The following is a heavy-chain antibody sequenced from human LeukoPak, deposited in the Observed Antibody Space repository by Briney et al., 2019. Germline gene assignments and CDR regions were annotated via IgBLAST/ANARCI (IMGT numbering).Heavy chain of an antibody. CDR1: GFTFSSYA. CDR3: ARSSGYDYEAHFDY. CDR2: ISYDGSKK. D-gene: IGHD5-12*01. Sequence: GRSLRLSCAASGFTFSSYAIHWVRQAPGKGLEWVAVISYDGSKKYYADSVRGRFTISRDNSKNTLYLQMSSLRAEDTAVYYCARSSGYDYEAHFDYWGQGTLVTVSS. V-gene: IGHV3-30-3*01. J-gene: IGHJ4*02.